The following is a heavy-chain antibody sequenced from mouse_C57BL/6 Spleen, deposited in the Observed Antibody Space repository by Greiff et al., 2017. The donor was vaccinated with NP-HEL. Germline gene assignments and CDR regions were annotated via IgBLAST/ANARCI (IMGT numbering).Heavy chain of an antibody. CDR3: AREGLGDFDY. CDR1: GFTFSSYA. CDR2: ISDGGSYT. D-gene: IGHD4-1*01. V-gene: IGHV5-4*01. Sequence: EVKLQESGGGLVKPGGSLKLSCAASGFTFSSYAMSWVRQTPEKRLEWVATISDGGSYTYYPDNVKGRFTISRDNAKNNLYLQMSHLKSEDTAMYYCAREGLGDFDYWGQGTTLTVSS. J-gene: IGHJ2*01.